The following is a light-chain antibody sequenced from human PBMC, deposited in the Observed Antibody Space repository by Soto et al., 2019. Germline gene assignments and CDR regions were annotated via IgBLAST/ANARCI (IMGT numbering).Light chain of an antibody. J-gene: IGLJ2*01. Sequence: QSVLPQTPSVSGTPGQTVTISCSGSSSNIGRNYVYWYQQLPGAAPKLLMYSHNIQPSGVPDRFSASTSGTSASLVISGLRSEDEADYHCATWDDDVSGVVFGGGTKVTVL. CDR2: SHN. V-gene: IGLV1-47*02. CDR3: ATWDDDVSGVV. CDR1: SSNIGRNY.